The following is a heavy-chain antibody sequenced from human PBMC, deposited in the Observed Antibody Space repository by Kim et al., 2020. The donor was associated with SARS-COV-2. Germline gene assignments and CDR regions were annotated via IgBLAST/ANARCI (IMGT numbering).Heavy chain of an antibody. D-gene: IGHD1-26*01. CDR1: GFTFSSYG. J-gene: IGHJ4*02. CDR2: ISYDGSNK. Sequence: GGSLRLSCAASGFTFSSYGRHWVRQAPGKGLEWVAVISYDGSNKYYADSVKGRFTISRDNSKNTLYLQMNSLRAEDTAVYYCAKGFGGATLPYYFDYWGQGTLVTVSS. V-gene: IGHV3-30*18. CDR3: AKGFGGATLPYYFDY.